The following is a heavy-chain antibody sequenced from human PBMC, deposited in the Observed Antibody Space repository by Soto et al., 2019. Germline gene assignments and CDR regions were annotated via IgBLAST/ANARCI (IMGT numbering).Heavy chain of an antibody. D-gene: IGHD3-22*01. CDR3: ARSYGSGYYGAFDI. CDR2: IYYSGST. CDR1: GGSISSGGYY. Sequence: SETLSLTCTVSGGSISSGGYYWSWIRQHPGKGLEWIGYIYYSGSTYYNPSLKSRVTISVDTSKNQFSLKLSSVTAADTAVYYCARSYGSGYYGAFDIWGQGTMVTVSS. J-gene: IGHJ3*02. V-gene: IGHV4-31*03.